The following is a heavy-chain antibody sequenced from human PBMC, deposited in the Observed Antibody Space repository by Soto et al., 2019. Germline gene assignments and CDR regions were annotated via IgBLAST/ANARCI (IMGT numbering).Heavy chain of an antibody. V-gene: IGHV5-10-1*01. CDR2: IDPSDSYT. CDR3: ARRGRYCSGGSCYLPNWLDP. J-gene: IGHJ5*02. CDR1: GYSFTSYW. Sequence: PGKSLKISCKGSGYSFTSYWISWVRQMPGKGLEWMGRIDPSDSYTNYSPSFQGHVTISADKSISTAYLQWSSLKASDTAMYYCARRGRYCSGGSCYLPNWLDPWAREPWSPSPQ. D-gene: IGHD2-15*01.